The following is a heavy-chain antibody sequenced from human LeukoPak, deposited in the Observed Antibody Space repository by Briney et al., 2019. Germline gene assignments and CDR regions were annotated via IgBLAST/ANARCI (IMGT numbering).Heavy chain of an antibody. Sequence: SETLYLTCTVSADSISSSSYYWGWIRQPPGKGLQWIGSIYYSGSTYYNPSLKSQVTISVDKSKNQFSLKLSSVTAADTAVYYCARTETERHWYFDLWGRGTLVTVSS. CDR2: IYYSGST. CDR3: ARTETERHWYFDL. V-gene: IGHV4-39*07. CDR1: ADSISSSSYY. J-gene: IGHJ2*01.